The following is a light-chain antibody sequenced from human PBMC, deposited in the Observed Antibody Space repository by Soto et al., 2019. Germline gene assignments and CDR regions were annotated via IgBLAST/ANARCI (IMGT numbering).Light chain of an antibody. J-gene: IGKJ2*01. V-gene: IGKV4-1*01. CDR2: WAS. CDR1: QSVLYSSNNKNY. Sequence: DIVMTQSPDSLAVSLGERATINCKSSQSVLYSSNNKNYLAWYQQKPGQPPKLLIYWASTRESGVPDRFSGSASGPDFTLTISSRQAEDVAVYYCQQYYRTPPYPFGQGTKLEIK. CDR3: QQYYRTPPYP.